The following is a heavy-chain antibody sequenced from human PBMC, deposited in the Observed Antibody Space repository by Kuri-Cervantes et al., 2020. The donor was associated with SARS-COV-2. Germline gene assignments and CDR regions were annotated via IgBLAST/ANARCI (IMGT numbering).Heavy chain of an antibody. D-gene: IGHD3-3*01. CDR1: GFAFSSYA. CDR3: AKSSTITIFGVVIIPEYFQH. CDR2: ISGSGGST. J-gene: IGHJ1*01. Sequence: GGSLRLSCAASGFAFSSYAMSWVRQAPGKGLEWVSAISGSGGSTYYADSVEGRFTISRDNSENTLYLQTNSLRAEDTAVYYFAKSSTITIFGVVIIPEYFQHWGQGTLVTVSS. V-gene: IGHV3-23*01.